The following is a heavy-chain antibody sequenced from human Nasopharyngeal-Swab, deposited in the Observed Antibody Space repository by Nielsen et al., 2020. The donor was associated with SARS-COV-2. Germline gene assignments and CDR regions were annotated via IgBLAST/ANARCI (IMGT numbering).Heavy chain of an antibody. J-gene: IGHJ6*02. CDR1: GYTFTSYY. CDR3: ARGDTIFGVVMDGMDV. V-gene: IGHV1-46*01. Sequence: ASAKVSCKASGYTFTSYYMHWVRQAPRQGLEWMGIINPSGGSTSYAQKFQGRVTMTRDTSTSTVYMELSSLRSEDTAVYYCARGDTIFGVVMDGMDVWGQGTTVTVSS. D-gene: IGHD3-3*01. CDR2: INPSGGST.